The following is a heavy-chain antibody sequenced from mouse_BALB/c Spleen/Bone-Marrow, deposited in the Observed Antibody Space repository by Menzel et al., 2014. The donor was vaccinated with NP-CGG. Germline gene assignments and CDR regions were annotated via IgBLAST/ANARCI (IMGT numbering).Heavy chain of an antibody. V-gene: IGHV1S53*02. D-gene: IGHD1-1*01. CDR2: ISPGNGDI. Sequence: VQLQQSDAELVKPGASVKMSCKASGYTFTDHAIHWVKQKPEQGLEWIGYISPGNGDIKYNEKFKGEATLTADKSSSTAYMQLNSLTSEDSAVYFCKSNNYGSSRGFFYWGQGTPVTASA. CDR1: GYTFTDHA. CDR3: KSNNYGSSRGFFY. J-gene: IGHJ3*01.